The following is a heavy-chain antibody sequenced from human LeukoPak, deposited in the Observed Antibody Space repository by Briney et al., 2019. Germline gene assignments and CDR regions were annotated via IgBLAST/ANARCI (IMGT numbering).Heavy chain of an antibody. CDR1: GYSISSGYY. V-gene: IGHV4-38-2*02. CDR3: ARGTRDWYFDL. Sequence: SETLSLTCTVSGYSISSGYYWGWIRQPPGKGLEWIGSIYHSGSTYYNPSLKSRVTISVDTSKNQFSLKLSSVTAADTAVYYCARGTRDWYFDLWGRGTLVTVSS. J-gene: IGHJ2*01. CDR2: IYHSGST.